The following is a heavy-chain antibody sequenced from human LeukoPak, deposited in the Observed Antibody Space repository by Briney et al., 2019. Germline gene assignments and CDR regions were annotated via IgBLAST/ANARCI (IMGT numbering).Heavy chain of an antibody. CDR3: AKAADQYYYYYFYYMDV. CDR1: GFTFSSYG. J-gene: IGHJ6*03. Sequence: GGSLRLSCAASGFTFSSYGMSWVRQAPGKGLEWVSAISGSGGSTYYADSVKGRFTISRDNSKNTLYLQMNSLRVEDTAVYHCAKAADQYYYYYFYYMDVWGKGTTVTVSS. D-gene: IGHD2-2*01. V-gene: IGHV3-23*01. CDR2: ISGSGGST.